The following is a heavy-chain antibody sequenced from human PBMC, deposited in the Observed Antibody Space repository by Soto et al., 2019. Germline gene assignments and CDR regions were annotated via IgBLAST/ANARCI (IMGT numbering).Heavy chain of an antibody. CDR1: GGTFSSYT. J-gene: IGHJ3*02. CDR3: AREDYGDYDFGAFDI. CDR2: IIPILGIA. Sequence: SVKVSCKASGGTFSSYTISWVRQAPGQGLEWMGRIIPILGIANYAQKFQGRVTITADKSTSTAYMELSSLRSEDTAVYYCAREDYGDYDFGAFDIWGQGTMVTVSS. D-gene: IGHD4-17*01. V-gene: IGHV1-69*04.